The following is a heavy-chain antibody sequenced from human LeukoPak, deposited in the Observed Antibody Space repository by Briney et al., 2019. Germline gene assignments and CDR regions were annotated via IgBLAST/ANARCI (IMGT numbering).Heavy chain of an antibody. Sequence: SETLSLTCAVYGGSFSGYYWSWIRQPPGKGLEWIGEINHSGSTNYNPSLKSRVTISVDTSKNQFSLKLSSVTAEDTAVYYCARSRGGARHYYFDYWGQGTLVTVSS. J-gene: IGHJ4*02. D-gene: IGHD3-16*01. V-gene: IGHV4-34*01. CDR3: ARSRGGARHYYFDY. CDR1: GGSFSGYY. CDR2: INHSGST.